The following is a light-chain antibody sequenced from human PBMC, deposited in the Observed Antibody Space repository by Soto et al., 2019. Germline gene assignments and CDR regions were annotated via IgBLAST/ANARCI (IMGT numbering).Light chain of an antibody. J-gene: IGLJ3*02. Sequence: QSVLTQPASVSGSPGQSITISCTGTNSDVENYNLVSWYQQHPGKAPKLVIFEVRKRPSGVSDRFSGSKSGNTASLTISGLQAEDEADYYCSSYAGSSSLFGGGTKVTVL. CDR1: NSDVENYNL. CDR3: SSYAGSSSL. V-gene: IGLV2-23*02. CDR2: EVR.